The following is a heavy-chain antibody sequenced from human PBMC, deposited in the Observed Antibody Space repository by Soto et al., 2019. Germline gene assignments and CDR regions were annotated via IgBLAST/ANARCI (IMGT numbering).Heavy chain of an antibody. CDR3: ARLGYYDSSGYYWYLDY. CDR1: GYSFTSYW. V-gene: IGHV5-51*01. CDR2: IYPGDSDT. J-gene: IGHJ4*02. Sequence: PGESLKISCKGSGYSFTSYWIGWVRQMPGKGLEWMGIIYPGDSDTRYSPSFQGQVTISADKSISTAYLQWSSLKASDTGMYYCARLGYYDSSGYYWYLDYWGQGTLVTVSS. D-gene: IGHD3-22*01.